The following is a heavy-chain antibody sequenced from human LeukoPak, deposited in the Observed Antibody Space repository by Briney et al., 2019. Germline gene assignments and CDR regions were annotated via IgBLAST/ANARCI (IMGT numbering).Heavy chain of an antibody. D-gene: IGHD2-21*02. Sequence: GGSLRLSCAASGFTFSSYAMSWVRQAPGKWLEWVSTISGSGGSKYCADTVKGRFTISRDNSKNTVYLQMNSLRAEDTAVYYCASVVVTAIGRDYWGQGTLVTVCS. CDR3: ASVVVTAIGRDY. J-gene: IGHJ4*02. CDR2: ISGSGGSK. V-gene: IGHV3-23*01. CDR1: GFTFSSYA.